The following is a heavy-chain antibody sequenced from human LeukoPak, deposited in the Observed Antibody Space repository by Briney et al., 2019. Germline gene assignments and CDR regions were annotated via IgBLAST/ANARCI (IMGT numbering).Heavy chain of an antibody. CDR3: ARQVRGDGDYLPYWYFDL. CDR1: GGSISSGSYY. CDR2: IYTSGST. D-gene: IGHD4-17*01. J-gene: IGHJ2*01. V-gene: IGHV4-61*02. Sequence: SETLSLTCTVSGGSISSGSYYWSWIRQPAGKGLEWIGRIYTSGSTNYNPSLKSRVTISVDTSKNQFSLKLSSVTAADTAVYYCARQVRGDGDYLPYWYFDLWGRGTLVTVSS.